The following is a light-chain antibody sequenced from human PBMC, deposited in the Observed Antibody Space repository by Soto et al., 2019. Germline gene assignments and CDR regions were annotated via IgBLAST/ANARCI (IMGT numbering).Light chain of an antibody. CDR3: QQYHSYSMT. CDR2: DAS. CDR1: QSISPW. Sequence: DIQMTQSPSTLSAVVGDRVTITCRASQSISPWLAWYQQKPGKAPNLLIYDASSLESGVPSRFSGSGSGTEFTLTIISLQPDVLATDLSQQYHSYSMTFGHGTNVEIK. J-gene: IGKJ1*01. V-gene: IGKV1-5*01.